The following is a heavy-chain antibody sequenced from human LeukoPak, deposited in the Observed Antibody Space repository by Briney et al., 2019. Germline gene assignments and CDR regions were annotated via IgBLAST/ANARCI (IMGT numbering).Heavy chain of an antibody. Sequence: PGGSLRLSCAASGFTFSSYSMNWVRQAPGKGLEWVSSISSSSSYIYYADSVKGRFTISRDNAKNSLYLQMSSLRAEDTAVYYCARGLEDIVVAEGAFDIWGQGTMVTVSS. V-gene: IGHV3-21*01. J-gene: IGHJ3*02. D-gene: IGHD2-2*01. CDR2: ISSSSSYI. CDR3: ARGLEDIVVAEGAFDI. CDR1: GFTFSSYS.